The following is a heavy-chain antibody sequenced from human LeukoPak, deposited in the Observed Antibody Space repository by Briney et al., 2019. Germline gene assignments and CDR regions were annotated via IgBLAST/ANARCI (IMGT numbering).Heavy chain of an antibody. CDR2: IGSNAI. CDR1: GFTVSSYS. Sequence: GGSLRLSCAASGFTVSSYSMGWVRQAPGKGLEWVSYIGSNAIYADSVKGRFTISRDNAKNSLYLQMNGLRAEDTAVYYCVREQARGGSFDYWGQGTLVTVSS. D-gene: IGHD2-15*01. J-gene: IGHJ4*02. V-gene: IGHV3-21*05. CDR3: VREQARGGSFDY.